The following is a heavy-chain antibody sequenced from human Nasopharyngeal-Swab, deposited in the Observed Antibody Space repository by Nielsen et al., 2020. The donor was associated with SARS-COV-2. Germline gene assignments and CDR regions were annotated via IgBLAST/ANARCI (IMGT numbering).Heavy chain of an antibody. V-gene: IGHV1-69*04. CDR2: IIPIFGIA. D-gene: IGHD3-22*01. Sequence: SVKVSCKASGGTFSSYAISWVRQAPGQRLEWMGRIIPIFGIANYAQKLQGRVTITADKSTSTAYMERSSLRSEDTAVYYCASQGGGDYYDSRRYYNYVMDVWGQGTTVTVSS. CDR1: GGTFSSYA. J-gene: IGHJ6*02. CDR3: ASQGGGDYYDSRRYYNYVMDV.